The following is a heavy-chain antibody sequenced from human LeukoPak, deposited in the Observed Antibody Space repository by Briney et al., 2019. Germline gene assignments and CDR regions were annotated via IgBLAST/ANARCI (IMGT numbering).Heavy chain of an antibody. V-gene: IGHV3-48*01. Sequence: GGSLRLSCAASGFTFGSYSINWVRQAPGKGLEWVSYISGSGSSIYYADSVRGRFTISRDNAKNLVYLQMNSLRAEDTAVYYCARDLDILAMIVAWGQGTLVTVSS. CDR2: ISGSGSSI. D-gene: IGHD5-12*01. CDR1: GFTFGSYS. J-gene: IGHJ5*02. CDR3: ARDLDILAMIVA.